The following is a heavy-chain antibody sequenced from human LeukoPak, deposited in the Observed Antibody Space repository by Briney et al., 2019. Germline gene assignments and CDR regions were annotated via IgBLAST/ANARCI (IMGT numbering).Heavy chain of an antibody. V-gene: IGHV3-23*01. Sequence: PGGSLRLSCAASGFTFSSYAMSWVRQAPGKGLEWVSAISGSGGSTYYADSVKGRFTISRDNSKNTLHLQMNGLRAEDTAVYYCARDSGYDFDYWGQGTLVTVSS. J-gene: IGHJ4*02. CDR3: ARDSGYDFDY. CDR1: GFTFSSYA. CDR2: ISGSGGST. D-gene: IGHD5-12*01.